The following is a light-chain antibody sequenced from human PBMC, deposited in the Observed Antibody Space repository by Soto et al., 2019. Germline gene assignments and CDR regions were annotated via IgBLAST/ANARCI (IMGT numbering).Light chain of an antibody. CDR3: QKYTAWPLN. V-gene: IGKV3-15*01. CDR1: QGLGTN. CDR2: DAS. J-gene: IGKJ4*01. Sequence: EVVMTQSPATLSVSPGERATLSCRASQGLGTNLAWYQQKPGQAPRLLIYDASTRATGFPARFSGGGSGTEFTLTISSLQSEDFAVYYCQKYTAWPLNCGGGTKGAIK.